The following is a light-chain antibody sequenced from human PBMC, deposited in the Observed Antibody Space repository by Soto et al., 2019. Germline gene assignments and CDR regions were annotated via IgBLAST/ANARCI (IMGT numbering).Light chain of an antibody. CDR1: ESVSTN. J-gene: IGKJ1*01. Sequence: EIVLTQSPGTLSLSPGEGATLSCRASESVSTNLAWYQQRPGQAPRLLIYGGSTRATGVPARFSGSGSGTEFTLTISSLQSEDAAVYYCQQYENWPWTFGQGTKVDI. V-gene: IGKV3-15*01. CDR3: QQYENWPWT. CDR2: GGS.